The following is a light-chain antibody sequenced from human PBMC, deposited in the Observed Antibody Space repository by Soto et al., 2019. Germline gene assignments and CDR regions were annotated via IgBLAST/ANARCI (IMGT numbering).Light chain of an antibody. CDR1: QSLLHSDGKTY. CDR3: MPNFYPHT. J-gene: IGKJ2*01. CDR2: EVS. V-gene: IGKV2D-29*02. Sequence: IVMTQTPLSLSVTPGQSASISCKSSQSLLHSDGKTYLYWYLQKPGQSPRLLIYEVSNRFSGGPGWVSGRGLGTEFATKIRRVEAEDVWVYFCMPNFYPHTFGQGTKLEI.